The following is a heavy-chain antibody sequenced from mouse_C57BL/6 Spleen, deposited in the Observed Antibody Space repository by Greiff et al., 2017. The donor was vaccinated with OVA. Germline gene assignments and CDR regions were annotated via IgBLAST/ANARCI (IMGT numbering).Heavy chain of an antibody. CDR2: IDPETGGT. J-gene: IGHJ2*01. CDR1: GYTFTDYE. V-gene: IGHV1-15*01. Sequence: VQLVESGAELVRPGASVTLSCKASGYTFTDYEMHWVKQTPVHGLEWIGAIDPETGGTAYNQKFKGKAILTADKSSSTAYMELRSLTSEDSAVYYCTRRDDSYYFDYWGQGTTLTVSS. D-gene: IGHD3-3*01. CDR3: TRRDDSYYFDY.